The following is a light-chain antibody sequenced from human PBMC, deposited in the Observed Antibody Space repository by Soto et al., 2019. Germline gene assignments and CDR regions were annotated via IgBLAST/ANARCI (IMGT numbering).Light chain of an antibody. CDR3: SSYTSSSLYV. CDR1: SSDVGGYNY. CDR2: DVS. V-gene: IGLV2-14*01. Sequence: QSALTQPASVSGSPGQSITISCTGTSSDVGGYNYVSWYQQHPGKAPKLMIYDVSNRHSGVSNRFSGSKSGNTASLTISGLQAEDDADYYCSSYTSSSLYVFGTGTKLTVL. J-gene: IGLJ1*01.